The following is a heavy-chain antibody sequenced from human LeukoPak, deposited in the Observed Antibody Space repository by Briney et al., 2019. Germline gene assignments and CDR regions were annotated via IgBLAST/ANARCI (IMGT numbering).Heavy chain of an antibody. D-gene: IGHD3-16*01. V-gene: IGHV4-39*01. CDR1: GGSISSSSYY. Sequence: SETLSLTCTVSGGSISSSSYYWGWIRQPPGKGLEWIGSIYYSGSTNYNPSLKSRVTISVDTSKNQFSLKLSSVTAADTAVYYCARQALRLAGFDYWGQGTLVTVSS. CDR2: IYYSGST. J-gene: IGHJ4*02. CDR3: ARQALRLAGFDY.